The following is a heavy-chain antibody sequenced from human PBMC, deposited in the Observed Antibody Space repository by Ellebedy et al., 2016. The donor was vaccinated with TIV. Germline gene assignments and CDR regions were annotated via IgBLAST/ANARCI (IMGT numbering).Heavy chain of an antibody. V-gene: IGHV3-23*01. Sequence: GESLKISCAASGFTFSSYAMSWVRQAPGTGLEWVSAISGSGGSTYYADSVKGRFTISRDNSKNTLYLQMNSLRAEDTAVYYCAKDVDYYDSSGFDYWGQGTLVTVSS. CDR3: AKDVDYYDSSGFDY. CDR1: GFTFSSYA. D-gene: IGHD3-22*01. CDR2: ISGSGGST. J-gene: IGHJ4*02.